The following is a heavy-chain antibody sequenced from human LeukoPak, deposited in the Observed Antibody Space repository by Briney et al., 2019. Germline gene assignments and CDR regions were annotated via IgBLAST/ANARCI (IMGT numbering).Heavy chain of an antibody. CDR2: SGSGGDT. V-gene: IGHV3-23*01. J-gene: IGHJ4*02. Sequence: GGSLRLSCVASGFTFSNYAMNRVRQATGEGLEWGSVSGSGGDTYYVDSVKGRFTISRDNSKNTLYLQMNSLRAEDTAVYYCAKARGGTYRTYYFDYWGQGTLVTVSS. D-gene: IGHD1-26*01. CDR1: GFTFSNYA. CDR3: AKARGGTYRTYYFDY.